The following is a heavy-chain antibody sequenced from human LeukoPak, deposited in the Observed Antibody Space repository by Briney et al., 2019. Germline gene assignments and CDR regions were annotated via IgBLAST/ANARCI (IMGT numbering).Heavy chain of an antibody. CDR3: AKVGLSREPDY. Sequence: PGGSLRLSCAGSGFTFSDYSMRWIRQAPGKGLEWVASIGGGGSETYYMGSVKGRFTISRDNAKNLLYLQMNSLRADDTAVYFCAKVGLSREPDYWGQGTLVTASS. CDR1: GFTFSDYS. D-gene: IGHD5-24*01. V-gene: IGHV3-7*05. J-gene: IGHJ4*02. CDR2: IGGGGSET.